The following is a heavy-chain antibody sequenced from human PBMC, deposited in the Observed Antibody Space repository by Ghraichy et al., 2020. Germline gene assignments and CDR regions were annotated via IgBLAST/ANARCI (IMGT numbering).Heavy chain of an antibody. Sequence: SETLSLTCTVSGGSISSSSYYWGWIRQPPGKGLEWIGSIYYSGSTYYNPSLKSRVTISVDTSKNQFSLKLSSVTAADTAVYYCARHGAYSGSYLFDYWGQGTLLTVSS. CDR2: IYYSGST. CDR1: GGSISSSSYY. CDR3: ARHGAYSGSYLFDY. V-gene: IGHV4-39*01. D-gene: IGHD1-26*01. J-gene: IGHJ4*02.